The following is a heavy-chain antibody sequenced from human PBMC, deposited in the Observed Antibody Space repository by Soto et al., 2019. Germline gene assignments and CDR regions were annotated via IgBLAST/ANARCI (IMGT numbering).Heavy chain of an antibody. CDR1: GGTFSSYA. CDR2: IIPIFGTA. Sequence: SVKVSCKASGGTFSSYAISWVRQAPGQGLEWMGGIIPIFGTANYAQKFQGRVTITADESTSTAYMELSSLRSEDTAVYYCATXTTVVTRSSFIEGWFDPWGQGTLVTVSS. J-gene: IGHJ5*02. V-gene: IGHV1-69*13. D-gene: IGHD4-17*01. CDR3: ATXTTVVTRSSFIEGWFDP.